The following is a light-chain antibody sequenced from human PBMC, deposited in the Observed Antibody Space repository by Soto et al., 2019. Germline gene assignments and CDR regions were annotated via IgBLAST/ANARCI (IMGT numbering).Light chain of an antibody. CDR3: TSYRRGPLYV. Sequence: QSVLTQPASVSGSPGQSITISGTGFSPDVGTSNFVSWYQHHPGKAPRLIIYDVTDRPSGVSNRFSGSKSGDTASLTISGLQAEDEADYYCTSYRRGPLYVFGTGTKVTVL. CDR2: DVT. J-gene: IGLJ1*01. CDR1: SPDVGTSNF. V-gene: IGLV2-14*03.